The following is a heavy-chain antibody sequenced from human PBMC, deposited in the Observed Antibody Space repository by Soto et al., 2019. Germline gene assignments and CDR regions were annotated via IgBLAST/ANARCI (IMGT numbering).Heavy chain of an antibody. V-gene: IGHV4-39*01. Sequence: TLSLTCNFSAFAISNTSDHCGWVRRPPVKGLECIGSIYYSGSTYYNPSLKSRVTISVDTSKNQFSLKLSSVTATDTAVYYCPRPRTPAVNKAYLDHWGQGALVNGS. D-gene: IGHD4-17*01. CDR2: IYYSGST. J-gene: IGHJ4*02. CDR3: PRPRTPAVNKAYLDH. CDR1: AFAISNTSDH.